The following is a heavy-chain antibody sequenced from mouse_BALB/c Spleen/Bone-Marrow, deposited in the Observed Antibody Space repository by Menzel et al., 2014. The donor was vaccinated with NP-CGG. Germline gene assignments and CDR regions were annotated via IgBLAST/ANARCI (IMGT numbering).Heavy chain of an antibody. CDR1: GFDFSRYW. Sequence: EVMLVESGSGLVQPGGSLKLPCTASGFDFSRYWMSWVRQAPGKGLQWIGEINPESSTINYTPSLKDKFIISRDNAKNTLYLQMNKVRSEDTALYYCARLTYYGLSDYWGQGTTLTVSS. D-gene: IGHD1-2*01. CDR2: INPESSTI. CDR3: ARLTYYGLSDY. V-gene: IGHV4-1*02. J-gene: IGHJ2*01.